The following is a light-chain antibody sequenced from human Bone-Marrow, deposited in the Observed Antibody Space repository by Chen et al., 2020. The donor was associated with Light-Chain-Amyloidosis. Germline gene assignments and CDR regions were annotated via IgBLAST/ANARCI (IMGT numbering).Light chain of an antibody. CDR2: RDT. V-gene: IGLV3-25*03. Sequence: SYELTQPPSVSVSPGQTARITCSGDDLPTKYAYWYQQKPGQAPVLVIHRDTERPSGISERFSGCSSGRTDTLTISGVQAEDEADYHCQSADSSGTYEVIFGGGTKLTVL. CDR3: QSADSSGTYEVI. J-gene: IGLJ2*01. CDR1: DLPTKY.